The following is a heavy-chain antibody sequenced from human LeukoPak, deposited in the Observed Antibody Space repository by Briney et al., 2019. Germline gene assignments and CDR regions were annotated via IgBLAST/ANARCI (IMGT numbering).Heavy chain of an antibody. CDR2: ISSSSSYI. Sequence: GGSLRLFCGASGFTFRSYSMNWVRQAPGKGLEWVSSISSSSSYIYYADSVKGRFTISRDNAKNSLYLQMNSLRAEDTAVYYCARAGIAVAGIDYWGQGTLVTVSS. J-gene: IGHJ4*02. CDR3: ARAGIAVAGIDY. D-gene: IGHD6-19*01. V-gene: IGHV3-21*01. CDR1: GFTFRSYS.